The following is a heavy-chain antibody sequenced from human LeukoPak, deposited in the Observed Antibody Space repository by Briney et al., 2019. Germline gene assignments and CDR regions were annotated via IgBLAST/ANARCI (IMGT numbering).Heavy chain of an antibody. CDR3: ASGGYSGYDPFDY. Sequence: ASVKVSCKASGYTFTSYYMHWVRQAPGQGLEWMGIINPSGGSTSYAQKFQGRVTMTRDTSTSTAYMELSSLRSEDTTVYYCASGGYSGYDPFDYWGQGTLVTVSS. V-gene: IGHV1-46*01. CDR2: INPSGGST. J-gene: IGHJ4*02. D-gene: IGHD5-12*01. CDR1: GYTFTSYY.